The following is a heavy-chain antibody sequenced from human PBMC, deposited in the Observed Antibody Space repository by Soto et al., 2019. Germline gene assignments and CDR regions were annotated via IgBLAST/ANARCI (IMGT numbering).Heavy chain of an antibody. V-gene: IGHV3-7*01. CDR3: STSLDY. J-gene: IGHJ4*02. Sequence: GGSLRLSCAASGFSFSTYWMDWVRQAPGKGLEWVANINQDGSEKHYIDSVKGRFTISRDNAKNSLYLQMGSLTAEDSALYYCSTSLDYWGQGTLVTVSS. CDR1: GFSFSTYW. CDR2: INQDGSEK.